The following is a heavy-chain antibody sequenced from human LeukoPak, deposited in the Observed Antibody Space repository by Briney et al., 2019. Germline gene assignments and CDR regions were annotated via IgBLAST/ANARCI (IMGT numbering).Heavy chain of an antibody. CDR3: ARENYGSGRRIDY. CDR1: GGSISSGGYY. J-gene: IGHJ4*02. D-gene: IGHD3-10*01. Sequence: SETLSLTCTVSGGSISSGGYYWSWIRQHPGKGLEWIGYIYYSGSTYYNPSLKSRVTIPVDTSKNQFSLKLSSVTAADTAVYYCARENYGSGRRIDYWGQGTLVTVSS. V-gene: IGHV4-31*03. CDR2: IYYSGST.